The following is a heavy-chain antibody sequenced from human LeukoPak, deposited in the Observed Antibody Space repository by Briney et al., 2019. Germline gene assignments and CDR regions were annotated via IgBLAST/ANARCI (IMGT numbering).Heavy chain of an antibody. Sequence: GGSLRLSCAASGFTFSSYAMSWVRQAPGKGLEWVSSISGAGGSTSYADSVKGRFTISRDNSKNTLYLQMNSLRAEDTAVYYCAKDSSGWYFDYWGQGTLVTVSS. J-gene: IGHJ4*02. CDR1: GFTFSSYA. CDR2: ISGAGGST. D-gene: IGHD6-19*01. CDR3: AKDSSGWYFDY. V-gene: IGHV3-23*01.